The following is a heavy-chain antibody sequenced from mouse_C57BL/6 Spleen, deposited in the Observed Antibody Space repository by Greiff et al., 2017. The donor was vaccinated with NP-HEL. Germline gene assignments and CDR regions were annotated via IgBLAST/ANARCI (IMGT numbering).Heavy chain of an antibody. CDR3: ARFLYYGYEDAMDY. J-gene: IGHJ4*01. V-gene: IGHV1-26*01. D-gene: IGHD2-2*01. Sequence: VQLQQSGPELVKPGASVKISCKASGYTFTDYYMNWVKQSHGKSLEWIGDINPNNGGTSYNQKFKGKATLTVDKSSSTAYMELRSLTSEDSAVYYCARFLYYGYEDAMDYWGQGTSVTVSS. CDR2: INPNNGGT. CDR1: GYTFTDYY.